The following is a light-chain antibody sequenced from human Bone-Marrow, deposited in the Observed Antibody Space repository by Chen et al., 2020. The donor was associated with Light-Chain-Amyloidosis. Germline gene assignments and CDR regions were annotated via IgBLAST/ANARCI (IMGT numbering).Light chain of an antibody. CDR2: DAS. CDR3: QQYDSLPLT. J-gene: IGKJ4*01. CDR1: QDIDNY. Sequence: DIQMTQSPSSLSASVGDRVTITCQANQDIDNYLNWYQQKPGKAPNLLIYDASKLETGVPSRFSGRGSGTHFTLTISSLQPEDFATYFCQQYDSLPLTFGGGTKIETK. V-gene: IGKV1-33*01.